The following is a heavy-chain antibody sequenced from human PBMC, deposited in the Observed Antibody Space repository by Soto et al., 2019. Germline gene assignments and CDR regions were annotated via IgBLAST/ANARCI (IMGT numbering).Heavy chain of an antibody. V-gene: IGHV1-46*01. J-gene: IGHJ6*02. D-gene: IGHD3-9*01. Sequence: ASVKVSCKASGYTFTSYYMHWVRQAPGQGLEWMGIINPSGGSTNYAQKFQGRVTITADESTSTAYMELSSLRSEDTAVYYCASRGPYYDILTGYPETEVYYYSGMDVWGQGTTVTVSS. CDR1: GYTFTSYY. CDR3: ASRGPYYDILTGYPETEVYYYSGMDV. CDR2: INPSGGST.